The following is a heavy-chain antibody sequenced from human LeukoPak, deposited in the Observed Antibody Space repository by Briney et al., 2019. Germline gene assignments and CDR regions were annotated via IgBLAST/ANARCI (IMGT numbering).Heavy chain of an antibody. D-gene: IGHD3-16*01. J-gene: IGHJ5*02. CDR1: GFTFSSYA. CDR2: ISGNAADT. V-gene: IGHV3-23*01. CDR3: AKMGGVSESNARTFDP. Sequence: GGSLRLSCAASGFTFSSYAMSWVRQAPGKGLEWVSAISGNAADTFYADSVKGRFTISRDNSKNTLYLQMKSLRVEDTALYHCAKMGGVSESNARTFDPWGQGTLVTVSS.